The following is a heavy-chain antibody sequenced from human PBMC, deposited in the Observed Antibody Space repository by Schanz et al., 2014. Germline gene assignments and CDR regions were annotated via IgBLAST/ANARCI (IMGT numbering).Heavy chain of an antibody. V-gene: IGHV1-2*04. Sequence: QVQLVQSGAEVKKPGASVKVSCKASGYTFTSYSMHWVRQAPGQGLEWMGWINPNTGGTNFAQKFQGWVTVTRDTSISTVYMELSRVTYEDTAVYYCARDDRAYYYGMDVWGQGTTXTVSS. J-gene: IGHJ6*02. CDR3: ARDDRAYYYGMDV. CDR2: INPNTGGT. D-gene: IGHD3-22*01. CDR1: GYTFTSYS.